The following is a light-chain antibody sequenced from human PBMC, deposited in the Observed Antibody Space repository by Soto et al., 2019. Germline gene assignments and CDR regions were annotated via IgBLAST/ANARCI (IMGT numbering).Light chain of an antibody. J-gene: IGKJ5*01. Sequence: EIVMTQSPATLSVSPVERATLSCMASQSVSSNLAWYQQKPGQTPRLLIYGASTRATGIPARFSGSGSGTEFTLTISSLQSEDFAVYYCHQYKNWPSTFGQGTRLEIK. V-gene: IGKV3-15*01. CDR3: HQYKNWPST. CDR1: QSVSSN. CDR2: GAS.